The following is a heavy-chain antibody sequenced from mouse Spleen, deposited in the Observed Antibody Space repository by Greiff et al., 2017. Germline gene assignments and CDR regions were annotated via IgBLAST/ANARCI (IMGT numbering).Heavy chain of an antibody. D-gene: IGHD2-4*01. J-gene: IGHJ4*01. V-gene: IGHV2-4-1*01. CDR2: IWSGGST. CDR3: ASYDYDGPFYYAMDY. Sequence: VQLVESGPGLVPPSQSLSITCTVSGFSLTSYGVHWVRQSPGKGLEWLGVIWSGGSTDYNAAFISRLSISKDNSKSQVFFKMNSLQADDTAIYYCASYDYDGPFYYAMDYWGQGTSVTVSS. CDR1: GFSLTSYG.